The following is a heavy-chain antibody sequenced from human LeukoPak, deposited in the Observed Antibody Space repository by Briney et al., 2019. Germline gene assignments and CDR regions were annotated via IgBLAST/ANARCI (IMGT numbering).Heavy chain of an antibody. D-gene: IGHD3-3*01. CDR2: ISGSGGST. CDR1: GFTFSSYA. CDR3: AKGKYYDFWSGYYTLDY. Sequence: GSLRLSRAASGFTFSSYAMSWVRQAPGKGLEWVSAISGSGGSTYYADSVKGRFTISRDNSKNTLYLQMNSLRAEDTAVYYCAKGKYYDFWSGYYTLDYWGQGTLVTVSS. J-gene: IGHJ4*02. V-gene: IGHV3-23*01.